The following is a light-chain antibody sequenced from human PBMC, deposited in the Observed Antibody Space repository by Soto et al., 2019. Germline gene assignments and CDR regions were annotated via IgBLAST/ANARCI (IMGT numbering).Light chain of an antibody. J-gene: IGLJ1*01. CDR2: EVS. CDR1: SSDVGSYNL. CDR3: CSYAGSSTSLYV. V-gene: IGLV2-23*02. Sequence: SVLTQPASVSGFPGQSISISCNGTSSDVGSYNLVSWYQQHPGKAPKLMIYEVSKRPSGVSNRFSGSKSGNTASLTISGLQAEDEADYYCCSYAGSSTSLYVFGTGTKVTVL.